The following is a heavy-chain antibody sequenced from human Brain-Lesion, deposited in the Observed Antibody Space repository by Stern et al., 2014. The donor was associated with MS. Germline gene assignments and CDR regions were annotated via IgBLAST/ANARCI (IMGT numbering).Heavy chain of an antibody. CDR1: GNTFTNRY. V-gene: IGHV1-45*02. Sequence: QVHLVQSGAAVKKTGSSVKVSCQASGNTFTNRYLHWVRQAPGQALEWMGWITPFTGNTNYDQNFQDRVTITMDRSMSTAYMDLSSLRSDDTAIYFCAEGGYYGFDYWGQGTLVTVSS. CDR3: AEGGYYGFDY. CDR2: ITPFTGNT. J-gene: IGHJ4*02. D-gene: IGHD3-22*01.